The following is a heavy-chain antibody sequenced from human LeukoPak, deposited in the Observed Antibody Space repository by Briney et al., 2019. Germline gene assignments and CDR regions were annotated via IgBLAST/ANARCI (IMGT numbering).Heavy chain of an antibody. V-gene: IGHV1-2*02. CDR2: IKGDSGIP. D-gene: IGHD4-11*01. Sequence: ASVKVSCKASGYMFTGHYMHWVRQAPGQGLEFLAWIKGDSGIPKYAQKFQGRVTLTRDTSISTAYMELTELTSDDTAVYYCARELQYSREGYAFDLWGQGIMVTVSS. J-gene: IGHJ3*01. CDR1: GYMFTGHY. CDR3: ARELQYSREGYAFDL.